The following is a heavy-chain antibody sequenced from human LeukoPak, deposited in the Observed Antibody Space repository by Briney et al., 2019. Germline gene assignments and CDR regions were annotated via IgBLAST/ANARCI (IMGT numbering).Heavy chain of an antibody. CDR1: RYTLTRYL. Sequence: SVQVSCKPSRYTLTRYLMHGLRPAPGQELAWMGWINPNSGGKHYAQKFQGRVTMTRDTSISTAYMELSRLRSDDTAVYYCARLRSSTSALWRAYYYMDVWGKGTTVTVSS. D-gene: IGHD2-2*01. V-gene: IGHV1-2*02. CDR3: ARLRSSTSALWRAYYYMDV. CDR2: INPNSGGK. J-gene: IGHJ6*03.